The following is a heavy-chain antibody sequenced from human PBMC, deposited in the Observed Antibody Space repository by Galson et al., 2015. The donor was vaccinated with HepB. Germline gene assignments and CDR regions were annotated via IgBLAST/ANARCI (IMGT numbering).Heavy chain of an antibody. CDR1: GFTFSNYW. V-gene: IGHV3-74*01. Sequence: SLRLSCAASGFTFSNYWMHWVRHAPGRGLVWVSRINTDGVTTNYADSVKGRFTISRDNAKNTLYLQMNSLRAEDTAVYYCASLAYHLPYGPFDYWGQGTLVTVSS. J-gene: IGHJ4*02. CDR3: ASLAYHLPYGPFDY. D-gene: IGHD2-2*01. CDR2: INTDGVTT.